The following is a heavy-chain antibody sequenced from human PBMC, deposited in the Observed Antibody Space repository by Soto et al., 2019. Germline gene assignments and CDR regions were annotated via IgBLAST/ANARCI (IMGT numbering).Heavy chain of an antibody. CDR2: IYYSGST. V-gene: IGHV4-39*01. J-gene: IGHJ4*02. D-gene: IGHD6-19*01. Sequence: PSETLSLTCTVSGGSISSSSYYWGWIRQPPGKGLEWIGSIYYSGSTYYNPSLKSRVTISASTAYMELSSLRSEDTAVYYCARGLRSSGCQWGQGTLVTVSS. CDR1: GGSISSSSYY. CDR3: ARGLRSSGCQ.